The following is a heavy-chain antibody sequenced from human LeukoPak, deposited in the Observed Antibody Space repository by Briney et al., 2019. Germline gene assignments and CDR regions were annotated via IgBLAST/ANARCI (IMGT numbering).Heavy chain of an antibody. D-gene: IGHD3-10*01. CDR1: GFTFSSYA. CDR2: ISGSGDTT. Sequence: GGSLRLSCAASGFTFSSYAMSWVRQAPGKGLDWVSAISGSGDTTFYADSVKGRFTISRDNSKNTLYLQMNSLRAEDTAVYYCARVPLWFGELSPLDYWGQGTLVTVSS. J-gene: IGHJ4*02. CDR3: ARVPLWFGELSPLDY. V-gene: IGHV3-23*01.